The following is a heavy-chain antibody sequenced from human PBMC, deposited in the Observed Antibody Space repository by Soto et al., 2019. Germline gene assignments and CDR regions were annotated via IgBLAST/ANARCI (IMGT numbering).Heavy chain of an antibody. J-gene: IGHJ4*02. Sequence: PGESLKISCKGSGYSFTSYWIGWVRQMPGKGLEWMGIIYPGDSDTRYSPSFQGQVTISADKSISTAYLQWSSLKASDTAMYYCARLEIRFLEWLTPIPAAGDYWGQGTLVTVSS. CDR3: ARLEIRFLEWLTPIPAAGDY. D-gene: IGHD3-3*01. CDR2: IYPGDSDT. CDR1: GYSFTSYW. V-gene: IGHV5-51*01.